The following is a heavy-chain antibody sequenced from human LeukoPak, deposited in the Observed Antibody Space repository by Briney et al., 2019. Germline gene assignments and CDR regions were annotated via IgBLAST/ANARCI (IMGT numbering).Heavy chain of an antibody. Sequence: ASVKVSCKASGYAFTSYGISWVRQAPGQGLEWMGWISAYNGNTNYAQKLQGRVTMTTDTSTSTAYMELRSLRSDDTAVYYCARAPDFWSGYPEDYYFDYWGQGTLVTVSS. CDR2: ISAYNGNT. D-gene: IGHD3-3*01. J-gene: IGHJ4*02. CDR1: GYAFTSYG. V-gene: IGHV1-18*01. CDR3: ARAPDFWSGYPEDYYFDY.